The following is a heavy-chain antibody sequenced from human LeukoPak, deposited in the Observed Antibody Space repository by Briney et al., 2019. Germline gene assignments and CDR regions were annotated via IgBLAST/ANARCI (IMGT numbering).Heavy chain of an antibody. CDR3: ASFTDSSLVGAFDI. V-gene: IGHV4-30-4*07. J-gene: IGHJ3*02. D-gene: IGHD3-22*01. CDR2: GYSSGSA. CDR1: GGSINSGAYS. Sequence: SQTLSLTCTVSGGSINSGAYSWTWIRQPPGKGLEWIGYGYSSGSAYYSPSLQSRVTISVDTSKNQFSLKLSSVAAADTAVYYCASFTDSSLVGAFDIWGQGTMVTVSS.